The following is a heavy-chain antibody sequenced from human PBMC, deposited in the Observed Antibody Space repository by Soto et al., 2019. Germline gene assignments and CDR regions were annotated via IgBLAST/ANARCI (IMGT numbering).Heavy chain of an antibody. CDR2: IYNSGSA. CDR1: GGSISSYY. D-gene: IGHD3-3*01. J-gene: IGHJ6*02. Sequence: QVQLQESGPGLVKPSETLSLTCNVSGGSISSYYWTWIRQPPGKGLEWIGHIYNSGSANYNPSLPSRVTISLATSTNQFSLNLTSVTAADTAVYYCAGMSFTGFGELFGNFYFYGLDVWGQGTTVTVSS. V-gene: IGHV4-59*03. CDR3: AGMSFTGFGELFGNFYFYGLDV.